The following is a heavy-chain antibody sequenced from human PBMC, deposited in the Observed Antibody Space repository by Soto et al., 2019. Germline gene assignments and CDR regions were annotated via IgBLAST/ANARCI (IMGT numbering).Heavy chain of an antibody. CDR3: GRWRHGDH. Sequence: QVHLVQSGAEVKKPGASVKVSCKGSGYAFTTYGITWVRQAPGQGLEWMGWISDHNGKTNYAQKLQGRVTVSRDTSTRQAYRELRSLRADDTAVCYCGRWRHGDHWGQGALVTVSS. J-gene: IGHJ4*02. V-gene: IGHV1-18*01. CDR1: GYAFTTYG. CDR2: ISDHNGKT. D-gene: IGHD3-3*01.